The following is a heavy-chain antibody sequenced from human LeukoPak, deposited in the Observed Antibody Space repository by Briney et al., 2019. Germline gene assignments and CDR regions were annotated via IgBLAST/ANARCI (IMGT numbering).Heavy chain of an antibody. Sequence: SLRLSCAPSGFPFDDYAMHWVPPAPGKGLVWVSGISWNSGSIGYADSVKGRFTISRDNAKNSLYLQMNSLRAEDMALYYCANATLHIAAAHDAFDIWGQGTMVTVSS. CDR1: GFPFDDYA. CDR2: ISWNSGSI. J-gene: IGHJ3*02. CDR3: ANATLHIAAAHDAFDI. V-gene: IGHV3-9*03. D-gene: IGHD6-13*01.